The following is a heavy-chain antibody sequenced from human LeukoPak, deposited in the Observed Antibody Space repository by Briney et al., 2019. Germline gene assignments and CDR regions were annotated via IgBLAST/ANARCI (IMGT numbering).Heavy chain of an antibody. CDR1: GYSISSGYY. J-gene: IGHJ4*02. CDR2: IYHSGST. D-gene: IGHD3-10*01. Sequence: SETLSLTCAVSGYSISSGYYWGWIRQPPGKGLEWIGSIYHSGSTYYNPSLKSRVTISVDTSKNQFSLKLSSVTAADTAVYYCARHPDKWFGENPFDYWGQGTLVTVSS. CDR3: ARHPDKWFGENPFDY. V-gene: IGHV4-38-2*01.